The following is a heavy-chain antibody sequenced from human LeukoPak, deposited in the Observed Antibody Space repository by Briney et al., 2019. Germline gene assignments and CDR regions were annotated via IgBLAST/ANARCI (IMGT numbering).Heavy chain of an antibody. V-gene: IGHV3-33*06. CDR1: GFTFSHYG. CDR3: AKDAQRGFDYSNSLEY. J-gene: IGHJ4*02. Sequence: PGGSLRLSCAAAGFTFSHYGMHWARQAPGKGREWLAVIWSDGTNQYYAESVKGRFTISRDDSAKTVYLQMNSLRREDTGVYYCAKDAQRGFDYSNSLEYWGQGTPVTVST. CDR2: IWSDGTNQ. D-gene: IGHD4-11*01.